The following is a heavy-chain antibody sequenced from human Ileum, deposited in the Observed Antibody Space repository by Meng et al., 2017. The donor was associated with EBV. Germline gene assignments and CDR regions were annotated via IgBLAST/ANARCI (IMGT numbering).Heavy chain of an antibody. Sequence: RESGPGLVKPSETLSLTCTVSGGSISTSSYFWGWNRQTPGKGLEWIGSIHYNGGTAYNPSLQSRVTMSVDTSKNQFSLRLTSVTAADTAVYYCAKEQDDGDRGIHRIDSWGQGTLVTVSS. CDR2: IHYNGGT. CDR1: GGSISTSSYF. J-gene: IGHJ5*01. V-gene: IGHV4-39*07. CDR3: AKEQDDGDRGIHRIDS. D-gene: IGHD5-18*01.